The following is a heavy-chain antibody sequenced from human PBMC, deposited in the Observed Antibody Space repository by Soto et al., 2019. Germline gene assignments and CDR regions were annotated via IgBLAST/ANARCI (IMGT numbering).Heavy chain of an antibody. CDR1: GGSFSGYY. Sequence: LETLSLTCAVYGGSFSGYYWSWIRQPPGKGLEWIGEINHSGTTNYNPSLKSRVTISVDTSKNQFSLKLSSVTAADTAVYYCARGRSYYDFWSGYVGHNSPGPYYFDYWGQGTLVTGSS. D-gene: IGHD3-3*01. CDR3: ARGRSYYDFWSGYVGHNSPGPYYFDY. V-gene: IGHV4-34*01. J-gene: IGHJ4*02. CDR2: INHSGTT.